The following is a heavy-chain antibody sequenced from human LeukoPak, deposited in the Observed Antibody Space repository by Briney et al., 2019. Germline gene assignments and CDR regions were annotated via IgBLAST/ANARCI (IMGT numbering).Heavy chain of an antibody. J-gene: IGHJ3*02. CDR3: ARGGDWNDELGAFDI. V-gene: IGHV3-23*01. CDR1: GFTFSSYA. D-gene: IGHD1-1*01. CDR2: ISGSGGST. Sequence: PGGSLRLSCAASGFTFSSYAMSWVRQAPGKGLEWVSAISGSGGSTYYADSVKGRFTISRDNSKNTLYLQMNSLRAEDTAVYYCARGGDWNDELGAFDIWGQGTMVTVSS.